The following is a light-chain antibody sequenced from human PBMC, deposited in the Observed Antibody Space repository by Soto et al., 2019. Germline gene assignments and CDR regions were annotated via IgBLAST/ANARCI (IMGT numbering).Light chain of an antibody. CDR1: QGISNY. V-gene: IGKV1-27*01. CDR2: AAS. Sequence: DIQMTQSPSSLSASVGDRVTITCRASQGISNYLAWYQQKPGKVPKLLIDAASTLQSGVPSRFSGSGSGTDFTHTISSLQPEDVATYYCQKYNSAQWTGGQGTKVEIK. J-gene: IGKJ1*01. CDR3: QKYNSAQWT.